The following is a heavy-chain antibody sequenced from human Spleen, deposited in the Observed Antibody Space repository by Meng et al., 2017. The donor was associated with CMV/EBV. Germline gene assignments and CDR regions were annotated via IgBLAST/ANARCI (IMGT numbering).Heavy chain of an antibody. J-gene: IGHJ4*02. D-gene: IGHD3-22*01. Sequence: VRQAPGKGLEWMGWINPNSGDTYYSHKFHGRVTMTRDTSISTAYMELSTLRSDDTAVYYCARALQLSSPNYYDSTGYYFELDYFDYWGQGTLVTVSS. V-gene: IGHV1-2*02. CDR2: INPNSGDT. CDR3: ARALQLSSPNYYDSTGYYFELDYFDY.